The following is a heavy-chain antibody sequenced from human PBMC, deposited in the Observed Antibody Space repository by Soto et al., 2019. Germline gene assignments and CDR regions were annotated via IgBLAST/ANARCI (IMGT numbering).Heavy chain of an antibody. J-gene: IGHJ4*02. CDR3: TRANSYSEY. CDR1: GGSISNHY. V-gene: IGHV4-59*11. CDR2: IYYNGNT. D-gene: IGHD7-27*01. Sequence: QVQLQESGPGLVKPSETLSLTCSVSGGSISNHYWSWIRQPPGKGLEWIGNIYYNGNTNYNPTLKSRVTMSVDTSRNQITLKLTTVTAADTAVYDCTRANSYSEYWGQGTLVTVSS.